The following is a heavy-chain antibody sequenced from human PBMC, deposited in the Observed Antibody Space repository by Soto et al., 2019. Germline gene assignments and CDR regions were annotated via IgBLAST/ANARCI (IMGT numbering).Heavy chain of an antibody. CDR2: ISGGGSNT. CDR1: GFPFSSYV. CDR3: AKDSNKYSSSLRGRYFDY. V-gene: IGHV3-23*01. Sequence: LRLSCAASGFPFSSYVMSWVRQAPGKGLEWVSGISGGGSNTFYADYVKGRFTISRDNSKNTLLLQMNSLGAEDTAVYYCAKDSNKYSSSLRGRYFDYWGQGIGVTVSS. D-gene: IGHD4-4*01. J-gene: IGHJ4*02.